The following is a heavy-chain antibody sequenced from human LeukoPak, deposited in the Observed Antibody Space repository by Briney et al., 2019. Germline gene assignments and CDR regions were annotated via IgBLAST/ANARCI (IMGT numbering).Heavy chain of an antibody. Sequence: PGGSLRLSCAASGFTFSSYWMHWVRQAPGKGLVWVSRINSDGSDTSYADSVKGRFTISRGNAKNTVYLQVNSLRAEDTAVYYCARGGNYNYGPLDYWGQGTLVTVSS. D-gene: IGHD3-9*01. CDR3: ARGGNYNYGPLDY. CDR1: GFTFSSYW. J-gene: IGHJ4*02. V-gene: IGHV3-74*01. CDR2: INSDGSDT.